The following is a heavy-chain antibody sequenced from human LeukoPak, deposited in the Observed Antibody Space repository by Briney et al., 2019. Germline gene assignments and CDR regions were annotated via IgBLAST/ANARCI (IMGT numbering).Heavy chain of an antibody. J-gene: IGHJ6*02. CDR1: GFTFSSCA. Sequence: GGSLRLSCAASGFTFSSCAMSWVRQAPGKGLEWVSAISSTGNTYYADSVKGRFTISRDNSKNTLYLQMNSLRAEDTAVYYCATRRDGYNYPSSYYYGMDVWGQGTTVTVSS. CDR2: ISSTGNT. D-gene: IGHD5-24*01. CDR3: ATRRDGYNYPSSYYYGMDV. V-gene: IGHV3-23*01.